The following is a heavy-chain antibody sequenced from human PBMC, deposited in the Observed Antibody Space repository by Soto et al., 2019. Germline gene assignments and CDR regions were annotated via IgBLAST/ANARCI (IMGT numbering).Heavy chain of an antibody. CDR1: GYTFASYA. V-gene: IGHV1-18*01. Sequence: QVQLVQSGAEVKKPGASVKVSCKASGYTFASYAISWMRQAPGQGLEWMGWISAYNGNTNYAQKLQGRVTMTTDTSTGTAYLELRSLRSDATAVYYCARDPPPPDYWGQGTLVTVSS. J-gene: IGHJ4*02. CDR3: ARDPPPPDY. CDR2: ISAYNGNT.